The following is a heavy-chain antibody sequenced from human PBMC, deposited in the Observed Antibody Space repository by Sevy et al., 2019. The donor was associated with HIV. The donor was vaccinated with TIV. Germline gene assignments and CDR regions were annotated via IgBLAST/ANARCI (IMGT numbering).Heavy chain of an antibody. D-gene: IGHD3-3*01. CDR3: ARGYYDFWSGYYRRDAFDI. CDR1: GYTFTSYG. J-gene: IGHJ3*02. V-gene: IGHV1-18*01. CDR2: ISAYNDNT. Sequence: ASVKVSCTASGYTFTSYGISWVRQAPGQGLEWMGWISAYNDNTNYAQKLQGRVTLTTETSTSTAYMELRSLRSDDTAVYYCARGYYDFWSGYYRRDAFDIWGQGTMVTVSS.